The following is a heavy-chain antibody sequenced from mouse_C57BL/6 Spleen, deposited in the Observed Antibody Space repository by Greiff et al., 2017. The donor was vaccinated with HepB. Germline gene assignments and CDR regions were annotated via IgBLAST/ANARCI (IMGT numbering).Heavy chain of an antibody. J-gene: IGHJ3*01. Sequence: QVQLKESGAELVKPGASVRISCKASGYAFSSYWMNWVKQRPGKGLEWIGQIYPGDGDTNYNGKFKGKATLTADKSSSTAYMQLSSLTSEDSAVYFCARRRDSSGYVPAWFAYWGQGTLVTVSA. CDR3: ARRRDSSGYVPAWFAY. D-gene: IGHD3-2*02. CDR2: IYPGDGDT. CDR1: GYAFSSYW. V-gene: IGHV1-80*01.